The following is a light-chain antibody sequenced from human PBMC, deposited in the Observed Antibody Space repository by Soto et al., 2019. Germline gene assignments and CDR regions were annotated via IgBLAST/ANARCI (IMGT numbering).Light chain of an antibody. V-gene: IGKV1-12*01. CDR3: QQLDSFPLT. CDR1: QGISSW. CDR2: AAS. J-gene: IGKJ5*01. Sequence: IQMSQSLSFVSASAGDRVTITCLSSQGISSWLAWYQQKPGRAPKLLIYAASRLQGGVPLRFSGSGSGTEFTLSISSPQPEDVATYYCQQLDSFPLTFGQGTRLAVK.